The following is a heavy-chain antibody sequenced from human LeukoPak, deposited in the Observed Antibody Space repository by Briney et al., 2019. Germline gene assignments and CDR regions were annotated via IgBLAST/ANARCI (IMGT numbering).Heavy chain of an antibody. D-gene: IGHD2-15*01. Sequence: TGGSLRLSCAASGFTFSSYAMSWVRQAPGKGLEWLANINRDGSEQYYVDSVKGRFTISRDNAMNSLYLQMNSLRADDTAVYYCAREYCSGGTCYLPGYWGQGTLVTVSS. V-gene: IGHV3-7*05. CDR1: GFTFSSYA. CDR2: INRDGSEQ. J-gene: IGHJ4*02. CDR3: AREYCSGGTCYLPGY.